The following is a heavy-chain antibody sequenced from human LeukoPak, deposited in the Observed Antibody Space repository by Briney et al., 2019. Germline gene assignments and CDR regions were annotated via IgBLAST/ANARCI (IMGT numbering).Heavy chain of an antibody. CDR1: GYTFTSYY. CDR2: INPSGGST. J-gene: IGHJ4*02. V-gene: IGHV1-46*01. D-gene: IGHD5-12*01. Sequence: ASVKVSCKASGYTFTSYYMHWVRQAPGQGLEWMGIINPSGGSTSYAQKFQGRVTMTRDTSTSTVYMGLSSLRSEDTAVYYCARGGGPDSGYDQYYFDYWGQGTLVTVSS. CDR3: ARGGGPDSGYDQYYFDY.